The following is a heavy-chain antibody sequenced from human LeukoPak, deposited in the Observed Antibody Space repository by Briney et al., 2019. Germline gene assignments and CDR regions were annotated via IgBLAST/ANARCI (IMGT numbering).Heavy chain of an antibody. CDR3: ARVGGDIVGQNYYYYMDV. V-gene: IGHV4-34*01. Sequence: SETLSLTCAVYGGSFSGYYWSWIRQPPGKGLEWIGEINHSGSTNYNPSLKSRVTISVDTSKNQFSLKLSSVTAADTAVYYCARVGGDIVGQNYYYYMDVWGKGTTVTVSS. D-gene: IGHD2-15*01. J-gene: IGHJ6*03. CDR2: INHSGST. CDR1: GGSFSGYY.